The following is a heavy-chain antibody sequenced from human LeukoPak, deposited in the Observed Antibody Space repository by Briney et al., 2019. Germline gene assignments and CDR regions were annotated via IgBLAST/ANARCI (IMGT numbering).Heavy chain of an antibody. D-gene: IGHD4-23*01. CDR1: GFTFSSYS. CDR2: ISSSSSTI. J-gene: IGHJ4*02. V-gene: IGHV3-48*04. Sequence: GSLRLSCAASGFTFSSYSMNWVRQAPGKGLEWVSYISSSSSTIYYADSVKGRFTISRDNAKNSLYLQMNSLRAEDTAVYYCARGPTVVTSPFDYWGQGTLVTVSS. CDR3: ARGPTVVTSPFDY.